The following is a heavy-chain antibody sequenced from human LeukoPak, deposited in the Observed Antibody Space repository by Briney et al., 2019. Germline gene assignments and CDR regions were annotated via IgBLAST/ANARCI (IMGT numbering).Heavy chain of an antibody. J-gene: IGHJ3*02. D-gene: IGHD3-10*01. Sequence: GGSLRLSCAASGFTFSSYGMHWVRQGPGKGLEWISYITTTDTTKYYTDSVKGRFTISRDNAKNSLYLQMHSLRAEDTAVYYCARGGFVFDIWGQGTVVTVSS. CDR1: GFTFSSYG. V-gene: IGHV3-48*04. CDR3: ARGGFVFDI. CDR2: ITTTDTTK.